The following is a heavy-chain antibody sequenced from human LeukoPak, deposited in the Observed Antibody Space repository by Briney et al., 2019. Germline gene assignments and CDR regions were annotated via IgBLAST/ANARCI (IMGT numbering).Heavy chain of an antibody. J-gene: IGHJ4*01. CDR1: GFDFTEYSM. V-gene: IGHV4-4*02. CDR3: ATSQGYSNVLGGDYFDY. CDR2: IFHGGST. D-gene: IGHD4-11*01. Sequence: GSLRLSCAASGFDFTEYSMSWVRQPPGKGLEWIGEIFHGGSTNYNPSLKSRVTISGDKSRNLISLKVSSVTAADTAVYYCATSQGYSNVLGGDYFDYWGHGTLVTVSS.